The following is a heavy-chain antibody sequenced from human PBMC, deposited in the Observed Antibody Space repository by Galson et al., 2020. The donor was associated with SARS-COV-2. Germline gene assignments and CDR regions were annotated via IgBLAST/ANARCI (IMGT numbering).Heavy chain of an antibody. J-gene: IGHJ6*02. CDR1: GYTFTDYY. D-gene: IGHD3-9*01. Sequence: ASVKVSCKASGYTFTDYYIHWVRQAPGQGLEWMGWINPKSGGTNYAQKFEGRVTMTRDTSITTAYMELSRLRADDTAVYYCARRGYYDVLTGYIVDVWGQGTMVTVSS. V-gene: IGHV1-2*02. CDR3: ARRGYYDVLTGYIVDV. CDR2: INPKSGGT.